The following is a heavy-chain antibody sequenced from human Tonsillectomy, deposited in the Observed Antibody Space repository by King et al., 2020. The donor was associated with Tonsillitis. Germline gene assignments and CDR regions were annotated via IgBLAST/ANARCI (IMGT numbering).Heavy chain of an antibody. V-gene: IGHV4-39*02. CDR1: GGSISSSSNY. CDR2: IYNSGST. Sequence: LQLQESGPGLVKPSETLSLTCSVSGGSISSSSNYWGWIRQPPGKGLEWIGSIYNSGSTHYNPSLKSRVTISVETSKNQFSLKRSSVTAADTAVYYCARDFWSGPDWFDPWGQGTLVTVSS. D-gene: IGHD3-3*01. CDR3: ARDFWSGPDWFDP. J-gene: IGHJ5*02.